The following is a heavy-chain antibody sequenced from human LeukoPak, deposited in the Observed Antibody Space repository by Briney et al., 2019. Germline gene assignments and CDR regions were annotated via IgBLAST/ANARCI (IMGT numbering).Heavy chain of an antibody. V-gene: IGHV4-59*01. CDR2: ISYSGST. CDR1: GGSISSYH. J-gene: IGHJ5*02. CDR3: AREPGFDSSGYLNWFDP. Sequence: SETLSLTCTVSGGSISSYHWSRIRQPPGKGLEWIACISYSGSTKYNPSLKSRVTISVDTSKNQLSLKLSSVTAADTAVYYCAREPGFDSSGYLNWFDPWGQGTLVTVSS. D-gene: IGHD3-22*01.